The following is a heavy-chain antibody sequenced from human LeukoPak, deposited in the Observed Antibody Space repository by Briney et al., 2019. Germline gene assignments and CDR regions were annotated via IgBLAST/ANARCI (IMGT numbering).Heavy chain of an antibody. Sequence: GGSLRLSCAASGFTFSSYAMHWVRQAPGKGLEWVAVISYDGSNKYYADSVKGRFTISSDNSKNTLYLQMNSLRAEDTAVYYCARESSGPSLDFDYWGQGTLVTVSS. CDR1: GFTFSSYA. J-gene: IGHJ4*02. D-gene: IGHD5-12*01. V-gene: IGHV3-30-3*01. CDR3: ARESSGPSLDFDY. CDR2: ISYDGSNK.